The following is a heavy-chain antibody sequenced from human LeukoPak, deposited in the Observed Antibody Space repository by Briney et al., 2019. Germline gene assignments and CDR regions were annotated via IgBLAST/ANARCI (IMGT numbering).Heavy chain of an antibody. Sequence: GGSLRLSCAASGFTVSSNYMSWVRQAPGKGLEWVSVIYSGGSTYYADSVKGRFTISRDNAKNSLYLQMNSLRAEDTAVYYCARARTRYSGSYGGAFDIWGQGTMVTVSS. J-gene: IGHJ3*02. D-gene: IGHD1-26*01. V-gene: IGHV3-66*01. CDR2: IYSGGST. CDR3: ARARTRYSGSYGGAFDI. CDR1: GFTVSSNY.